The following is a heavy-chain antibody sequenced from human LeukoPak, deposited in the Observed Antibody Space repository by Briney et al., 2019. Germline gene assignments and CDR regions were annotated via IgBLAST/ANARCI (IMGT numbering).Heavy chain of an antibody. V-gene: IGHV3-48*01. CDR2: ITIGSGII. J-gene: IGHJ4*02. D-gene: IGHD3-3*01. Sequence: GGSLRLSCAASGFTFSSYNMNWVRQAPGKGLEWVSYITIGSGIIHYADSVKGRFTISRDNAMNSLYLQMNSLRAEDKAVYFCVRDHSFAFDYWGQGTLVTVSS. CDR1: GFTFSSYN. CDR3: VRDHSFAFDY.